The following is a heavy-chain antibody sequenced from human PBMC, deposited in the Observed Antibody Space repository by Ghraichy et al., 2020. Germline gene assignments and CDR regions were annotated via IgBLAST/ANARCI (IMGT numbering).Heavy chain of an antibody. D-gene: IGHD1-1*01. CDR3: ARGPTLDGP. CDR1: GGSFSGYY. J-gene: IGHJ5*02. CDR2: INHSGST. Sequence: SETLSLTCAVYGGSFSGYYWSWIRQPPGKGLEWIGEINHSGSTNYNPSLKSRVTISADTSKNQLSLKLSSVTAADTAVYYCARGPTLDGPWGQGTLVTVSS. V-gene: IGHV4-34*01.